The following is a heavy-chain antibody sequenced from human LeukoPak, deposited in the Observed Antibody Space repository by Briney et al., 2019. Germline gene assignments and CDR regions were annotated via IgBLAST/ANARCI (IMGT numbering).Heavy chain of an antibody. D-gene: IGHD3-10*01. CDR3: ARHPELYFFDY. CDR1: GASISSYY. J-gene: IGHJ4*02. Sequence: SETLSLTCTVSGASISSYYWSWIRQPPGKGLEWIGYISYSGSTNYNPSLKSRVTIPADTSKNQVSLTLSSVTAADTAVYSCARHPELYFFDYWGQGTLVTVSS. V-gene: IGHV4-59*08. CDR2: ISYSGST.